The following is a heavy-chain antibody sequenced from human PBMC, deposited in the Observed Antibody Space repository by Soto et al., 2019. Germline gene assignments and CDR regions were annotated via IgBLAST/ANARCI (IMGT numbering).Heavy chain of an antibody. V-gene: IGHV4-59*01. CDR2: ISYSGST. CDR1: GGSITTYY. Sequence: SETLSLTCTVSGGSITTYYWSWIRQPPGKGLEWIGYISYSGSTDYNPSLKSRVTISFDASKNQISLQVRSATAADAAVYYCARDLKEYCSDGKCNWFDPWGQGTLVTVS. J-gene: IGHJ5*02. D-gene: IGHD2-15*01. CDR3: ARDLKEYCSDGKCNWFDP.